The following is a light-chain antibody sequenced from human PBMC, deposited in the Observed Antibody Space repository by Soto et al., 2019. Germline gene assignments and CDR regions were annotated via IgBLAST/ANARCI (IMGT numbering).Light chain of an antibody. J-gene: IGKJ1*01. Sequence: DIQMTQSPSSLSASVGDSVTITCRASQSISGWLAWYQQKPGEAPKVLIYDASSLESGVPSRLSGSGSGTEFTLTISSLQPDDFATYYCQHYDSYPWAFGQGTKVEIK. V-gene: IGKV1-5*01. CDR3: QHYDSYPWA. CDR1: QSISGW. CDR2: DAS.